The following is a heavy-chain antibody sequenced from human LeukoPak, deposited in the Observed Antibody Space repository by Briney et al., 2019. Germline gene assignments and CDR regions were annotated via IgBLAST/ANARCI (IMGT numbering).Heavy chain of an antibody. Sequence: SETLSLTCTVSGGSISSYYWSWIRQPPGKGLEWIGYIYYSGSTNYNPSLKSRVTISVDTSKNQFSLKLSSVTAADTAVYYCARDRGGSYYDSSGSVTNIWGQGTMVTVSS. CDR2: IYYSGST. CDR1: GGSISSYY. J-gene: IGHJ3*02. V-gene: IGHV4-59*01. D-gene: IGHD3-22*01. CDR3: ARDRGGSYYDSSGSVTNI.